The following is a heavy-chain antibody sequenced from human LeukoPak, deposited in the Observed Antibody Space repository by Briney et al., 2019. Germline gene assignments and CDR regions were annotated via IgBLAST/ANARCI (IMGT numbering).Heavy chain of an antibody. V-gene: IGHV3-23*01. Sequence: GGSLRLSCAASGFTFSRYAMNWVRQAPGKGLEWVSAISGSASSTYYADSVKGRFTISRDNSKNTLYLQMNSLRAEDTALYYCAKEGYTGYDAFDVWGQGTMVTVSS. J-gene: IGHJ3*01. CDR3: AKEGYTGYDAFDV. CDR2: ISGSASST. CDR1: GFTFSRYA. D-gene: IGHD5-12*01.